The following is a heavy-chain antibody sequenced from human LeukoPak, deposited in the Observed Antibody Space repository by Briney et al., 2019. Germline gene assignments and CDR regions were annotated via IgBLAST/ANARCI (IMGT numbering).Heavy chain of an antibody. D-gene: IGHD3-3*01. V-gene: IGHV4-61*02. CDR1: GGTISSGSYY. Sequence: SETLSLTCTVSGGTISSGSYYWSWIRQPAGKGLEWFGRIYTSGSSNSNPSLKRRVTISVDTSKNQFSLKLSSVTAADTAVYYCARVGYDFWSGLEYGMDVWGQGTTVTVSS. J-gene: IGHJ6*02. CDR3: ARVGYDFWSGLEYGMDV. CDR2: IYTSGSS.